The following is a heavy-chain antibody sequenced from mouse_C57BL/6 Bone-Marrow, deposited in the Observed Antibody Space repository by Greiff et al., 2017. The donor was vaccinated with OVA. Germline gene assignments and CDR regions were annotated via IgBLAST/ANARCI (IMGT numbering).Heavy chain of an antibody. Sequence: QVQLQQPGAELVRPGSSVKLSCKASGYTFTSYWMDWVKQRPGQGLEWIGNIYPSDSETHYNQKFKDKATLTVDKSSSTAYMQLSSLTSEDSAVYYCARKGGYYGRLDYWGQGTTLTVSS. CDR3: ARKGGYYGRLDY. J-gene: IGHJ2*01. CDR1: GYTFTSYW. D-gene: IGHD1-1*01. V-gene: IGHV1-61*01. CDR2: IYPSDSET.